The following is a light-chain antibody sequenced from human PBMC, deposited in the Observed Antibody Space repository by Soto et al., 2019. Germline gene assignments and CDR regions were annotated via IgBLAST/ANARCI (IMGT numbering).Light chain of an antibody. V-gene: IGKV1-39*01. CDR3: QQSYTIPYT. CDR2: AAS. CDR1: QSIGTY. Sequence: DIQMTQSPSSLSASVGDRVTVTCRASQSIGTYVNWYQQKPGTAPKLLIYAASRLQSGVPSKFSGSGSGTDFTLTISSLQPEEFVTYYCQQSYTIPYTFGQGTRLEI. J-gene: IGKJ2*01.